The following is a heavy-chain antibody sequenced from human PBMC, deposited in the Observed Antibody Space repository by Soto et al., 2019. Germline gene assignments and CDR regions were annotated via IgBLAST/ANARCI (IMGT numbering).Heavy chain of an antibody. Sequence: ASVKVSCKASGYSFTRYGIAWARQAPGQGLEWMGWINTYNGNTNYAPNLQGRVTLTTDTSTSTAYMELTSLRSNDTAIYYCAMVDVYVTPSPQDVWGQGTTVTV. CDR1: GYSFTRYG. J-gene: IGHJ6*02. D-gene: IGHD3-16*01. V-gene: IGHV1-18*01. CDR2: INTYNGNT. CDR3: AMVDVYVTPSPQDV.